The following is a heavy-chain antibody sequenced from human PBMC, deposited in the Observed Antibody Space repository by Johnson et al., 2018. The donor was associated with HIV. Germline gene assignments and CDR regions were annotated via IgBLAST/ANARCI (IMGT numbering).Heavy chain of an antibody. CDR3: AREVAGDYGDSPGAFDI. V-gene: IGHV3-53*01. J-gene: IGHJ3*02. CDR1: GFTVSSNY. D-gene: IGHD4-17*01. Sequence: MQLVESGGGLIQPGGSLRLSCAASGFTVSSNYMSWVRQAPGKGLEWVSVIYSGGSTYYADSVKGRFTISRDNSKKTLYLQMNSLRAEDTAVYYCAREVAGDYGDSPGAFDIWGQGTMVTVSS. CDR2: IYSGGST.